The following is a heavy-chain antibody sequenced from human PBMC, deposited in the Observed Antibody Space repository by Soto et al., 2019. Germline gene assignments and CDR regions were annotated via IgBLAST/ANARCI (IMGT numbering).Heavy chain of an antibody. CDR2: MSYLWTT. J-gene: IGHJ3*01. D-gene: IGHD6-19*01. CDR1: GDSISSHY. CDR3: ARDRAVAGNAFDL. Sequence: PSETLSLTCTVSGDSISSHYWSWIRQSPGKGLDWIGYMSYLWTTSYNPSLKSRVTISVDTSKNQFSLKLRSVTAADTAVYYCARDRAVAGNAFDLWGQGTMVTVSS. V-gene: IGHV4-59*11.